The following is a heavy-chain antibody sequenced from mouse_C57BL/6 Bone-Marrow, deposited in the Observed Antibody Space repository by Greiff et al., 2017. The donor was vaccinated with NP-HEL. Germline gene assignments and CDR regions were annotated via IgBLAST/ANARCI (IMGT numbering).Heavy chain of an antibody. J-gene: IGHJ3*01. V-gene: IGHV1-76*01. CDR2: IYPGSGNT. D-gene: IGHD1-1*01. CDR3: ARERIYYGSSYWFAY. CDR1: GYTFTDYY. Sequence: QVQLQQSGAELVRPGASVKLSCKASGYTFTDYYINWVKQRPGQGLEWIARIYPGSGNTYYNEKFKGKATLTAEKSSSTAYMQLSSLTSEDSAVYFCARERIYYGSSYWFAYWGQGTLVTVSA.